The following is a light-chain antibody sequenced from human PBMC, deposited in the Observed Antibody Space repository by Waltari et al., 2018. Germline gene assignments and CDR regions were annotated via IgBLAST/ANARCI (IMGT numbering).Light chain of an antibody. CDR2: GNT. J-gene: IGLJ3*02. V-gene: IGLV1-40*01. Sequence: QSVLTQPPSVSGAPGQRVTISCTGSSSNIGAPYDVHWYQQFPGTAPRLLIYGNTNRPSGVPDRFSGPKSGTSASLAITGLQADDEADYYCQSYDNTISGSVFGGGTKLTVL. CDR3: QSYDNTISGSV. CDR1: SSNIGAPYD.